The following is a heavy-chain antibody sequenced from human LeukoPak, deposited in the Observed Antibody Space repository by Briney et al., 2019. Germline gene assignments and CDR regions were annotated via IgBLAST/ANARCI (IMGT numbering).Heavy chain of an antibody. CDR2: IYYSGST. CDR1: GGSISSYY. CDR3: ARDVTGNDAFDI. D-gene: IGHD1-20*01. Sequence: PSETLSLTCTVSGGSISSYYWNWIRQPPGKGLEWIGYIYYSGSTNYNPSLKSRVTISVDTSKNQFSLKLSSVTAADTAVYYCARDVTGNDAFDIWGQGTMVTVSS. J-gene: IGHJ3*02. V-gene: IGHV4-59*01.